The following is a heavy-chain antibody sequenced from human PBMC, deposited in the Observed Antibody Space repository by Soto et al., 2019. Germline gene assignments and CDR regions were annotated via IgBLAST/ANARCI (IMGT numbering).Heavy chain of an antibody. CDR2: TCYKSKWYN. V-gene: IGHV6-1*01. CDR1: GDSFSSNSAT. CDR3: ARDPVTMVRGVIYPYHGREV. J-gene: IGHJ6*02. D-gene: IGHD3-10*01. Sequence: SQTLPLTCAILGDSFSSNSATWNWIRQSPSRGLEWLGRTCYKSKWYNDYALSVRGRITINPDTSRNQFSLQLNSLTPEDTAVYYCARDPVTMVRGVIYPYHGREVLGQRT.